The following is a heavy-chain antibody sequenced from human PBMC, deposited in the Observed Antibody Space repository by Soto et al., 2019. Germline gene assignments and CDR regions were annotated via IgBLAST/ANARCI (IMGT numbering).Heavy chain of an antibody. CDR1: GGSISSGDYY. CDR2: IYYSGST. CDR3: DRHPRSTVTNSKMVV. J-gene: IGHJ6*02. V-gene: IGHV4-30-4*01. D-gene: IGHD4-4*01. Sequence: SETLSLTCTVSGGSISSGDYYWSWIRQPPGKGLEWIGYIYYSGSTFYNPSLKSRVIISVDTSKNQFSLKLSSVTAADTAVYYCDRHPRSTVTNSKMVVGGQGTTDTVYS.